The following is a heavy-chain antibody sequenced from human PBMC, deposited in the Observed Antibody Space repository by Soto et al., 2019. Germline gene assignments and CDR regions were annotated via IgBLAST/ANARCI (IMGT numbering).Heavy chain of an antibody. CDR2: IDPSDSYT. J-gene: IGHJ1*01. CDR3: ARQGGEQQLVRYFQH. Sequence: EVQLVQSGAEVKKPGESLRISCKGSGYSFTSYWISWVRQMPGKGLEWMGRIDPSDSYTNYSPSFQGHVTISADKSISTAYLQWSSLKASDTGMYYCARQGGEQQLVRYFQHWGQGTLVTVSS. D-gene: IGHD6-13*01. CDR1: GYSFTSYW. V-gene: IGHV5-10-1*01.